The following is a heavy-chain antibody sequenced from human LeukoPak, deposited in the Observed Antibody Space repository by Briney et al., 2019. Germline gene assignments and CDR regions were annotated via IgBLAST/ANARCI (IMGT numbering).Heavy chain of an antibody. CDR1: GFSFSSYA. V-gene: IGHV3-11*03. CDR2: ISSSGSHT. J-gene: IGHJ4*02. D-gene: IGHD1-26*01. Sequence: GGSLRLSCAASGFSFSSYAMSWVRQAPGKGLEWVSYISSSGSHTNYADSVTGRFTISRNNAKKSLHLQMNSLRAEDTGVYYCARHPDGSLSLDYWGQGTLVTVSS. CDR3: ARHPDGSLSLDY.